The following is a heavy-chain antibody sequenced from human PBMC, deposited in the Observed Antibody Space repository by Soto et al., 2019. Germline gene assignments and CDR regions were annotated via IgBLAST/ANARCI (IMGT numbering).Heavy chain of an antibody. Sequence: QVQLVQSGIEVKNPGASVKVSCKASGYAFTSFGISWVRQAPGQGLEWMGWTVANNGYTKYAQNLQGRVILITDTSTSTAYMELRSLMYDDTAVYYCARCSGGTCYASYAFDIWGQGTMVTVSS. V-gene: IGHV1-18*01. CDR2: TVANNGYT. J-gene: IGHJ3*02. CDR1: GYAFTSFG. CDR3: ARCSGGTCYASYAFDI. D-gene: IGHD2-15*01.